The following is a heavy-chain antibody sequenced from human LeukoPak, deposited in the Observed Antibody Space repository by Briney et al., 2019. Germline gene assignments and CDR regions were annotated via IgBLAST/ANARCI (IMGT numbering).Heavy chain of an antibody. D-gene: IGHD3-10*01. V-gene: IGHV3-23*01. J-gene: IGHJ1*01. CDR2: ISGGGYST. CDR3: AKDRSGSTAEYFQD. CDR1: GFTFSSYA. Sequence: PGGSLRLSCAASGFTFSSYAMSWVRQAPGKGLEWVSVISGGGYSTYYADSVKGRFTISRDNSKNTLYLQMNSLRAEDTAVYYCAKDRSGSTAEYFQDWGQGTLVTVSS.